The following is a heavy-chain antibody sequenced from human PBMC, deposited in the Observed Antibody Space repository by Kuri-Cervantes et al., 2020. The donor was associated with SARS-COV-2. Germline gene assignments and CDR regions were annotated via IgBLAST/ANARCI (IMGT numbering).Heavy chain of an antibody. CDR3: ARGGTTGSFDY. Sequence: GESLKISCAASGFTFSSYWMSWVRQAPGKGLEWVANIKQDGSEKYYVDSVKGRFTISRDNAKNTLYLQMNSLRADDTAVYYCARGGTTGSFDYWGQGALVTVSS. V-gene: IGHV3-7*01. CDR2: IKQDGSEK. CDR1: GFTFSSYW. J-gene: IGHJ4*02. D-gene: IGHD3-16*01.